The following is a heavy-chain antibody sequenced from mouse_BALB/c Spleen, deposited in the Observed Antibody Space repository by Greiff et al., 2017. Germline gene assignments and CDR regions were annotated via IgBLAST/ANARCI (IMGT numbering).Heavy chain of an antibody. CDR1: GFNIKDYY. D-gene: IGHD1-2*01. CDR3: ATTATWFAY. Sequence: VQLQQSGAELVRSGASVKLSCTASGFNIKDYYMHWVKQRPEQGLEWIGRIDPANGNTKYDPKFQGKATITADTSSNTAYLQLSSLTSEDTAVYYCATTATWFAYWGQGTLVTVSA. CDR2: IDPANGNT. V-gene: IGHV14-3*02. J-gene: IGHJ3*01.